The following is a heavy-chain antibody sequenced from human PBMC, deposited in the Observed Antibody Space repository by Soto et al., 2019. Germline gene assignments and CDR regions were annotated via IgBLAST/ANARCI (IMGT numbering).Heavy chain of an antibody. V-gene: IGHV1-8*01. J-gene: IGHJ5*02. Sequence: QVQLVQSGAEVKKPGASVKVSCKASGYTFTSYDINWVRQATGQGLEWMGWMNPNSGNTGYAQKFQGRVTMTRITSISTAYLKLSSLASEATAVYYCARGRIGGYWFDPWGQGTLVTVSS. CDR2: MNPNSGNT. CDR1: GYTFTSYD. CDR3: ARGRIGGYWFDP. D-gene: IGHD2-15*01.